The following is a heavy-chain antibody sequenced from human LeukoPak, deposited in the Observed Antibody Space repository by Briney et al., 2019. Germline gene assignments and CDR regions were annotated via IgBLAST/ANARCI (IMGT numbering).Heavy chain of an antibody. CDR3: ARETPRRGETRDGYR. CDR2: IYSGSST. J-gene: IGHJ4*02. V-gene: IGHV3-53*01. CDR1: GFTVGTNY. Sequence: GGSLRLSCAASGFTVGTNYMSWVRQAPGKGLEWVSLIYSGSSTYYANSVKGRFTISRDNPKNLLFLQINSLRVEDTAVYYCARETPRRGETRDGYRWGQGTVVTVSS. D-gene: IGHD5-24*01.